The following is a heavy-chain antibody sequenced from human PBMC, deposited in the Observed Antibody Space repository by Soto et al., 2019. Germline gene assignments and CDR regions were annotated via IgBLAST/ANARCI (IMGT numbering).Heavy chain of an antibody. Sequence: GGSLRLSCAASGFTFSSYSMNWVRQAPGKGLEWVSYISSSSSTIYYADSVKGRFTISRDNAKNSLYLQMNSLRDEDTAVYYCARALQIVPAAMEYFDYWGQGTLVTVSS. CDR3: ARALQIVPAAMEYFDY. CDR2: ISSSSSTI. D-gene: IGHD2-2*01. V-gene: IGHV3-48*02. CDR1: GFTFSSYS. J-gene: IGHJ4*02.